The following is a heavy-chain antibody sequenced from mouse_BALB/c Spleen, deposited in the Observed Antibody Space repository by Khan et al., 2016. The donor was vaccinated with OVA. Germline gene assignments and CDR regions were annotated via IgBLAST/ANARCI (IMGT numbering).Heavy chain of an antibody. CDR2: INPSSGYT. V-gene: IGHV1-7*01. CDR1: GYTFTTYW. Sequence: VQLQQSGAELAKPGASVKMSCKASGYTFTTYWIHWVKQRPGQGLEWIGYINPSSGYTYYNQTFNDKATLTTDKSSRQAYMQVSSLTSEDAAVYYCARGRIDYWGQGTTLTVSS. CDR3: ARGRIDY. J-gene: IGHJ2*01.